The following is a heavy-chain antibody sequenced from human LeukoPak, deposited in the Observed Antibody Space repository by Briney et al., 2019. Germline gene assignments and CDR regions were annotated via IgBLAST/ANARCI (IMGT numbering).Heavy chain of an antibody. V-gene: IGHV5-51*01. D-gene: IGHD2-2*01. Sequence: GESLQISCKGSGYSFTNYWIGWVRQLPGKGLEWMGIIYPGDSDTRYSPSFQGQVTISADKSISTAYLQWSSLKASDTAMYYCARIGITSSEDYWGQGSLVTVSS. CDR3: ARIGITSSEDY. J-gene: IGHJ4*02. CDR2: IYPGDSDT. CDR1: GYSFTNYW.